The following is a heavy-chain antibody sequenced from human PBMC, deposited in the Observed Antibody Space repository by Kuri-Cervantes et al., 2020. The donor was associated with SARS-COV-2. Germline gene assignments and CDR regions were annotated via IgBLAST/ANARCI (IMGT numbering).Heavy chain of an antibody. CDR1: GSTFSSYA. Sequence: GESLKISCAASGSTFSSYAMSWVRQAPGKGLEWVSAISGNGGSTYYADSVKGRFTISRDNSKNTLYLQMNSLRADDTAVYYCAKFPVLLVRSLSWYFDLWGRGTLVTVSS. CDR3: AKFPVLLVRSLSWYFDL. J-gene: IGHJ2*01. D-gene: IGHD3-10*01. CDR2: ISGNGGST. V-gene: IGHV3-23*01.